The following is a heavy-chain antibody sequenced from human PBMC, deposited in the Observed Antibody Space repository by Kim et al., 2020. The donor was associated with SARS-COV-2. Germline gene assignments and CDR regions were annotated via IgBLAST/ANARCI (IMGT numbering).Heavy chain of an antibody. CDR1: GYTFTSHW. Sequence: GESLKISCKGSGYTFTSHWIAWVRQMSGKALEWMGIIYPGDSDTRYSPSFQGQVTMSADKSISTAYLHWSSLKASDTAIYYCARLQGSGSLGYPIDYWGQGTLVTVSS. CDR2: IYPGDSDT. V-gene: IGHV5-51*01. J-gene: IGHJ4*02. CDR3: ARLQGSGSLGYPIDY. D-gene: IGHD3-10*01.